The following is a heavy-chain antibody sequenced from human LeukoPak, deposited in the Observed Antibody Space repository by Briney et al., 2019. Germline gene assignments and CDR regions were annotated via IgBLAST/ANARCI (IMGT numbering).Heavy chain of an antibody. J-gene: IGHJ4*02. CDR3: AKDMNSYGSGSSYNPWGPFDS. CDR2: IAWNSGNT. CDR1: GFTFDNYA. Sequence: GRSLRLSCAASGFTFDNYAMHWVRQAPGKGLEWVSGIAWNSGNTGFADSVKGRFTISRDNAENFLSLQMNSLTPEDTAFYFCAKDMNSYGSGSSYNPWGPFDSWGQGTLVTVSS. V-gene: IGHV3-9*01. D-gene: IGHD3-10*01.